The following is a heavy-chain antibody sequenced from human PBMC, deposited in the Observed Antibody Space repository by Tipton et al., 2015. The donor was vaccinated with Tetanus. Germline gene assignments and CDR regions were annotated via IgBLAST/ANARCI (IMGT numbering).Heavy chain of an antibody. CDR2: INHSGST. CDR3: ARGNYLNRYSSSWLPQRSPGARTADKTFDY. V-gene: IGHV4-34*01. J-gene: IGHJ4*02. D-gene: IGHD6-13*01. CDR1: GGSFSGYY. Sequence: TLSLTCAVYGGSFSGYYWSWIRQPPGKGLEWIGEINHSGSTNYNPSLKSRVTISVDTSKNQFSLKLSSVTAADTAVYYCARGNYLNRYSSSWLPQRSPGARTADKTFDYWGQGTLVTVSS.